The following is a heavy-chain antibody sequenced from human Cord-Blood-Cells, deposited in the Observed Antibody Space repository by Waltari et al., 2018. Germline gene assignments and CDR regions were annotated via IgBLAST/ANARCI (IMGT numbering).Heavy chain of an antibody. V-gene: IGHV1-69*09. CDR1: GGTFSSYA. CDR3: ARDHTYYDFWSGYYPDY. J-gene: IGHJ4*02. CDR2: IIPILGIA. Sequence: QVQLVQSGAEVKKPGSSVKVSCKASGGTFSSYAISWLRQAPGQGLEWMGRIIPILGIANYAQKFQGRVTITADKSTSTAYMELSSLRSEDTAVYYCARDHTYYDFWSGYYPDYWGQGTLVTVSS. D-gene: IGHD3-3*01.